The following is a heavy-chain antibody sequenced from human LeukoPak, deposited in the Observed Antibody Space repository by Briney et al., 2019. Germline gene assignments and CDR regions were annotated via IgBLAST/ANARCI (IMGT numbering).Heavy chain of an antibody. Sequence: GGSLRLSCAASEFTFSNYAMSWVRQAPGKGLEWVAVISYDGSNKYYADSVKGRFTISRDNSKNTLYLQMNSLRAEDTAVYYCAREVTMIVVGDAFDIWGQGTMVTVSS. CDR1: EFTFSNYA. D-gene: IGHD3-22*01. CDR2: ISYDGSNK. J-gene: IGHJ3*02. V-gene: IGHV3-30-3*01. CDR3: AREVTMIVVGDAFDI.